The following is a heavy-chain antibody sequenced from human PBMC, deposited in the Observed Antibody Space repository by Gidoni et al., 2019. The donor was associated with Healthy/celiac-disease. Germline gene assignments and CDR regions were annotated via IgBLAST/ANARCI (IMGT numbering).Heavy chain of an antibody. Sequence: QVHLQESGPGLVKPSQTLSLTCTVSGGPISSGGYYWSCIRQHPGKGLEWIGYIYYSGSTYYNPSLKSRVTISVDTSKNQFSLKLSSVTAADTAVYYCARDSGASGVVTWGQGTLVTVSS. CDR2: IYYSGST. D-gene: IGHD3-3*01. V-gene: IGHV4-31*03. J-gene: IGHJ5*02. CDR3: ARDSGASGVVT. CDR1: GGPISSGGYY.